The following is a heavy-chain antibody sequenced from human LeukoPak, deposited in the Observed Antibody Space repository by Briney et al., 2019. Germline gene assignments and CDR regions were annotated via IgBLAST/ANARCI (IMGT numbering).Heavy chain of an antibody. J-gene: IGHJ4*02. Sequence: PGGSLRLSCAASGFPFSSRWMSWVRQAPGKGLEWVANIKADGSEKYYVDSVKGRFTVSRDNAKNSLYLQMNSLRAEDTGLYYCARYCGGGSCSDYWGRGTLVTVSS. CDR3: ARYCGGGSCSDY. CDR1: GFPFSSRW. CDR2: IKADGSEK. D-gene: IGHD2-15*01. V-gene: IGHV3-7*04.